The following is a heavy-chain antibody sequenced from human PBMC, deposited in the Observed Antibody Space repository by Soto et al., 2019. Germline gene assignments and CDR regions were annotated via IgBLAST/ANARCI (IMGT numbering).Heavy chain of an antibody. V-gene: IGHV3-30*18. Sequence: PGGSLRLSCAASGFTFSSYGMHWVRQAPGKGLEWVAVISYDGSNKYYADSMKGRFTISRDNSKNTLYLQMNSLRAEDTAVYYCAKGPFLSYDSTGYSDYWGQGTLVTVSS. CDR2: ISYDGSNK. CDR3: AKGPFLSYDSTGYSDY. CDR1: GFTFSSYG. J-gene: IGHJ4*02. D-gene: IGHD3-22*01.